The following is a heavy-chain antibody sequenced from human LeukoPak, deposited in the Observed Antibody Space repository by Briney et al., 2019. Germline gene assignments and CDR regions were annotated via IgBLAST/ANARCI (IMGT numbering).Heavy chain of an antibody. CDR1: GDTFTIDW. CDR3: ARLLYSSSSYFDS. V-gene: IGHV5-51*01. J-gene: IGHJ4*02. CDR2: LYPGDSDT. Sequence: GESLKISCKGSGDTFTIDWSGWLRRMPGKGLEWMGILYPGDSDTSYSPSFQGQVTISADKSISPAYLQWSSLTASDTAMYYCARLLYSSSSYFDSWGQGTLVTVSS. D-gene: IGHD6-6*01.